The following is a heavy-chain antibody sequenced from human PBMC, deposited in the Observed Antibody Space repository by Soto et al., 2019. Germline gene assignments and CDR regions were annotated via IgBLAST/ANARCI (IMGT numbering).Heavy chain of an antibody. CDR3: ARGQEGVVATH. D-gene: IGHD5-12*01. J-gene: IGHJ4*02. CDR2: IKDGGYT. Sequence: QVQLQQWGAGLLKPSETLSLNCAVNGGSLSGYYWSWIRQPPGKGLEWIGEIKDGGYTNYSPSLQSRATISSDTSNNQFSLRLNSVTAADTGVYYCARGQEGVVATHWDQGALVTVSS. V-gene: IGHV4-34*01. CDR1: GGSLSGYY.